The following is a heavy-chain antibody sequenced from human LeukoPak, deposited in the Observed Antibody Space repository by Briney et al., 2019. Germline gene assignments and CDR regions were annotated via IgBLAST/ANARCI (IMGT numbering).Heavy chain of an antibody. Sequence: PSETLSLTCTVSGGSISSYYWSWIRQPPGKGQEWVSAISGSGGSTYYADSVKGRFTISRDDAKNTLYLQMNSLRAEDTAVYYCTRGDFYVGAQDSWGQGTLVAVSS. CDR3: TRGDFYVGAQDS. CDR2: ISGSGGST. D-gene: IGHD1-26*01. CDR1: GGSISSYY. V-gene: IGHV3-23*01. J-gene: IGHJ4*02.